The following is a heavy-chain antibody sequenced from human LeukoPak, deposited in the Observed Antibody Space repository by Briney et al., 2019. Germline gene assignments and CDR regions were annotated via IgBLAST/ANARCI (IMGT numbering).Heavy chain of an antibody. V-gene: IGHV3-48*01. Sequence: GGSLRLSCAASGFTFIDYSMNWVRQAPGKGLEWISYVGISSGNTKYADSVKGRFTISRDNSKNTLYLQMNSLRAEDTAVYYCARETPIVATANEDDYWGQGTLVTVSS. CDR3: ARETPIVATANEDDY. CDR1: GFTFIDYS. CDR2: VGISSGNT. D-gene: IGHD5-12*01. J-gene: IGHJ4*02.